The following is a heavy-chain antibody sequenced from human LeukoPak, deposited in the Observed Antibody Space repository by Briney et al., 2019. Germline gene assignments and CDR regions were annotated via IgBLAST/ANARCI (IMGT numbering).Heavy chain of an antibody. V-gene: IGHV4-4*07. Sequence: NPSETLSLTCTVSGGSISSYYWSWIRQPAGKGLEWIGRIYTGGSTNYNPSLKSRVTMSVDTSKNQFSLKLSSVTAADTAVCYCARDNPPRTLDAFDIWGQGTMVTVSS. CDR1: GGSISSYY. CDR2: IYTGGST. J-gene: IGHJ3*02. CDR3: ARDNPPRTLDAFDI. D-gene: IGHD1-14*01.